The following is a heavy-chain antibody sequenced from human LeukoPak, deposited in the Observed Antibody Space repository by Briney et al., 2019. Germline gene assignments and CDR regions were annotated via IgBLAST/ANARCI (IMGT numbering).Heavy chain of an antibody. J-gene: IGHJ4*02. Sequence: ASVKVSCKASGYTFTSYGISWVRQAPGQGLEWMGWIRADYGSKNYVQKFQGRVTMTTDTSTNTAYMELTSLRSDDTAVYYCARLKWLRLIDYWGQGTLVAVSS. CDR2: IRADYGSK. CDR1: GYTFTSYG. CDR3: ARLKWLRLIDY. V-gene: IGHV1-18*01. D-gene: IGHD5-12*01.